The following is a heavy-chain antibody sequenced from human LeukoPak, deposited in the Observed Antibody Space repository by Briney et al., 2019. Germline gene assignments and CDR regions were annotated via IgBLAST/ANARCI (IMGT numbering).Heavy chain of an antibody. J-gene: IGHJ4*02. CDR2: IDSSGTKT. CDR3: AKDETGFLNYFHY. D-gene: IGHD3-3*01. Sequence: GGSLRLSCAASGFTFSSYAMSWVRQAPGKGLAWVSGIDSSGTKTTYADSVKGRFTISRDNPRNTLYLQMNSLRAEDTAVYYCAKDETGFLNYFHYWGQGALVTVSS. V-gene: IGHV3-23*01. CDR1: GFTFSSYA.